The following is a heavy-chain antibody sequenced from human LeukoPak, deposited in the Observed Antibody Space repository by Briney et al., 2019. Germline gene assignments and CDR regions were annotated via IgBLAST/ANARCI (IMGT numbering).Heavy chain of an antibody. Sequence: PSETLSLTCAVSGHSISSGYYWGWIRQPPGKGLEWIGSIYHSGSTHCNPSLKSRVTISVDTSKNQFSLNLSSVTAADTAMYYCARNRSAVIVPAAMGGAFDIWGHGTMVTVSS. CDR2: IYHSGST. J-gene: IGHJ3*02. CDR3: ARNRSAVIVPAAMGGAFDI. D-gene: IGHD2-2*01. V-gene: IGHV4-38-2*01. CDR1: GHSISSGYY.